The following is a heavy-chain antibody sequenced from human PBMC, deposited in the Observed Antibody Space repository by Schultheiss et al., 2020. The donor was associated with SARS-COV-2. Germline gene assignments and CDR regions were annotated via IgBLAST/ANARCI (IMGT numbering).Heavy chain of an antibody. CDR3: ARMAPGYCSSTSCYNWYFDL. Sequence: GGSLRLSCAAAGFTFSSYWMHWVRQAPGKGLVWVSRINSDGSSTSYADSVKGRFTISRDNAKNTLYLQMNSLRAEDTAVYYCARMAPGYCSSTSCYNWYFDLWGRGTLVTVSS. J-gene: IGHJ2*01. V-gene: IGHV3-74*01. D-gene: IGHD2-2*03. CDR1: GFTFSSYW. CDR2: INSDGSST.